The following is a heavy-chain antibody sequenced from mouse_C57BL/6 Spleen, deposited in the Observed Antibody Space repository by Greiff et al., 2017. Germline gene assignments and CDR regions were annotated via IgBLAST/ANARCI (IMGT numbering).Heavy chain of an antibody. V-gene: IGHV5-17*01. J-gene: IGHJ1*03. CDR3: ARRYFGG. CDR2: ISSGSSTI. CDR1: GFTFSDYG. Sequence: EVQVVESGGGLVKPGGSLKLSCAASGFTFSDYGMHWVRQAPEKGLEWVAYISSGSSTIYYADKVKGRFTITRDNAKNTLFLQMTSLRSEDTAMYYCARRYFGGWGTGTTVTVSS.